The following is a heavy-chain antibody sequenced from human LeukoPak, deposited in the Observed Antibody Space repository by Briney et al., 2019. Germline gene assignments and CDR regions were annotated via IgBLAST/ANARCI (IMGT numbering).Heavy chain of an antibody. V-gene: IGHV3-23*01. CDR2: VRGSGTDT. Sequence: GGSLRLSCAASGFTFSTYAMTWVRQAPGKGLEWASAVRGSGTDTYNADSVKGRFTISRDNSKNTLYLQMNSLRAEDTAIYYCAKTSRRDSAYDSPFDYWGQGTLVTVSS. D-gene: IGHD5-12*01. J-gene: IGHJ4*02. CDR1: GFTFSTYA. CDR3: AKTSRRDSAYDSPFDY.